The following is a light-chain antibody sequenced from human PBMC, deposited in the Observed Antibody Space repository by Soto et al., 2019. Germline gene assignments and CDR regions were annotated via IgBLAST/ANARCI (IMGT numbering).Light chain of an antibody. J-gene: IGLJ3*02. V-gene: IGLV2-14*01. CDR2: EVS. Sequence: QSALTQPASVSGSPGQSITISCTGTSSDVGGYNYVSWYQQHPGKAPKLMIYEVSDRPSGVSNRFSGSKSGNTASLTISGLQAEDEADYYCISFTPSTTTHWVFGGGTKVTVL. CDR1: SSDVGGYNY. CDR3: ISFTPSTTTHWV.